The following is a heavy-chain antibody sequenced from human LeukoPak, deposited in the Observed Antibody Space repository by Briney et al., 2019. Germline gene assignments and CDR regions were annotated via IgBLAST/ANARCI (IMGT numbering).Heavy chain of an antibody. CDR2: IKEDGSEK. Sequence: GGSLRLSCAVSGFTFSDRWMSWVRQTPGKGPEWVATIKEDGSEKYYVDSVRGRFTISRDNAKNSLSLEMNRLRAEDTAVYYCVRGCWPLDFWGQGTLVTVSS. CDR3: VRGCWPLDF. CDR1: GFTFSDRW. J-gene: IGHJ4*02. V-gene: IGHV3-7*01.